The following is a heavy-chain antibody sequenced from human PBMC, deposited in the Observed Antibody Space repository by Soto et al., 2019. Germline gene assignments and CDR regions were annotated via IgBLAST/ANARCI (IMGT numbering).Heavy chain of an antibody. J-gene: IGHJ6*02. CDR2: IKEDGSEK. D-gene: IGHD3-16*01. V-gene: IGHV3-7*01. Sequence: PSETLRLSCAASGFSFSDSWMDWVRQAPGKGPEWVANIKEDGSEKNYVDSVKGRFTISRDNAKNSLYLQMNSLRAEDTAVYYCASLGRHGWGQGTTVTAP. CDR3: ASLGRHG. CDR1: GFSFSDSW.